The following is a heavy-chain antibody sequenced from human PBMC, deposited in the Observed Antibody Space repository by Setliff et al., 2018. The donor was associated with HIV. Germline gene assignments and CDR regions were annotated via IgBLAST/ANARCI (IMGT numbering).Heavy chain of an antibody. CDR1: GYTFTSYY. CDR2: SNPSGGST. CDR3: ARDGEGGYYEQ. Sequence: ASVKVSCKASGYTFTSYYMHGVRPAPGQGLEWMGISNPSGGSTGYAQKFQGRLTMTRDTPTRTVYMFLSSLRFGDTAVYYCARDGEGGYYEQWGQGTLVTVSS. J-gene: IGHJ4*02. V-gene: IGHV1-46*01. D-gene: IGHD3-22*01.